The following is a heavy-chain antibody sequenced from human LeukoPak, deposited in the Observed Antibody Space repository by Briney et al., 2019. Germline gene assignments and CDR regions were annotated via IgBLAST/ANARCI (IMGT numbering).Heavy chain of an antibody. CDR2: ISPGDSDT. J-gene: IGHJ5*02. CDR1: GYSFTNYW. D-gene: IGHD3-10*01. V-gene: IGHV5-51*01. Sequence: GESLKISCKGSGYSFTNYWIGWVRQMPGKGLEWMGIISPGDSDTKYSPSFQGQVTISADKSITTAYLQWSSLKASDTAMYYCARSSYGSGSYFDENWFDPWGQGTLVTVSS. CDR3: ARSSYGSGSYFDENWFDP.